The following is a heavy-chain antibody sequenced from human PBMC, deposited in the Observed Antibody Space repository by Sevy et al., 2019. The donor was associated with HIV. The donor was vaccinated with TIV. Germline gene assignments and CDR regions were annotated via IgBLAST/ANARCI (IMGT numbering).Heavy chain of an antibody. J-gene: IGHJ6*02. Sequence: GESLKISCAASGFTFSSYAMSWVRQAPGKGLEWVSAISGSGGSTYYADSVKGRFTISRDNSKNTLYLQMNSLRAEDTAVYYCAKLTAAGGTYGMDVWGQGTTVTVSS. CDR2: ISGSGGST. V-gene: IGHV3-23*01. D-gene: IGHD6-13*01. CDR1: GFTFSSYA. CDR3: AKLTAAGGTYGMDV.